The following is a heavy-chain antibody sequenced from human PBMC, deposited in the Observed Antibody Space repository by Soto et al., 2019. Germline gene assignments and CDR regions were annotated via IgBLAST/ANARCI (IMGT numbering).Heavy chain of an antibody. J-gene: IGHJ4*02. V-gene: IGHV1-18*04. CDR3: AWDLNGAAGGCY. D-gene: IGHD6-13*01. CDR1: GYIFTDYY. Sequence: GASVKVSCKASGYIFTDYYMHWVRQAPGQGLEWMAWIYPYNGNTNYAQKFLGRVTLTTDTSTSTAYMDLRSLTSDDTAIYYCAWDLNGAAGGCYWGKGSLVPVSA. CDR2: IYPYNGNT.